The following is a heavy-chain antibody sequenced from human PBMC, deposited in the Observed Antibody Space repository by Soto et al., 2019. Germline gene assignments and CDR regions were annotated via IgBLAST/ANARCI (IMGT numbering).Heavy chain of an antibody. V-gene: IGHV1-69*13. CDR1: GGTFSRYA. D-gene: IGHD1-26*01. CDR2: IIPIFGTA. J-gene: IGHJ5*02. Sequence: SVKVSCKASGGTFSRYAMSWVRQAPGQGLEWMGGIIPIFGTANYAQKFQGRATITADESTSTAYMELSSLRFEDTAVYYCARAIVGPTTTGWLDPWGQGTLVTVSS. CDR3: ARAIVGPTTTGWLDP.